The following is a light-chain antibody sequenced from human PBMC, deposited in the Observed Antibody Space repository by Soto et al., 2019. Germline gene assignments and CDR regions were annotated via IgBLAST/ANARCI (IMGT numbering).Light chain of an antibody. J-gene: IGKJ2*01. Sequence: EIVMTQSPATLSVSPGERATLSCRASQSVSRNLAWYQQKPGQAPRLLIYGASTRATGIPARFSGSGSGTEFTLTISSLQSEDFAVYYCQQYNNWPPYTCGQGTKLEIK. CDR2: GAS. CDR3: QQYNNWPPYT. CDR1: QSVSRN. V-gene: IGKV3-15*01.